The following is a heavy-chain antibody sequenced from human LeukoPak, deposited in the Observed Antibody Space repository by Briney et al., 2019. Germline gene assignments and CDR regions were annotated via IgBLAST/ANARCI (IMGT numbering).Heavy chain of an antibody. V-gene: IGHV3-21*01. J-gene: IGHJ4*02. Sequence: GSLRLPCAASGFTFSTYNMNWVRQAPGKGLEWVSSISSTSSYTYYADSVKGRFTISRDNAKNSLYLQMNSLRAEDTAVYYCARGDSGSYSRPFDYWGQGTLVTVSS. CDR2: ISSTSSYT. CDR1: GFTFSTYN. CDR3: ARGDSGSYSRPFDY. D-gene: IGHD1-26*01.